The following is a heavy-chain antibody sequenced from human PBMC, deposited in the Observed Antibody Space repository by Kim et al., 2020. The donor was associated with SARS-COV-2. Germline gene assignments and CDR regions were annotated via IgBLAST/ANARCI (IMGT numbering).Heavy chain of an antibody. CDR3: ARGMGRRSGELDY. Sequence: NYNPSLESRVTISVDRSKNQLSLKLTSMTTEDTAVYYCARGMGRRSGELDYWGQGTLVTVSS. V-gene: IGHV4-59*09. D-gene: IGHD3-10*01. J-gene: IGHJ4*02.